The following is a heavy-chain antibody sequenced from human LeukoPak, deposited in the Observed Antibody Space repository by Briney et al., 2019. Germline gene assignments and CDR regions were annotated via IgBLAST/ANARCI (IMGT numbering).Heavy chain of an antibody. CDR1: GFTFSNAW. Sequence: GGSLRLSCAASGFTFSNAWVSWVRQAPGKGLEWVGRIKSKTDGGTTDYSAPVKGRFTISRDDSKNTLYLKMNSLKTEDTAVYYCTTDLPGAEDDYWGQGTLVTVSS. CDR3: TTDLPGAEDDY. CDR2: IKSKTDGGTT. V-gene: IGHV3-15*01. D-gene: IGHD3-10*01. J-gene: IGHJ4*02.